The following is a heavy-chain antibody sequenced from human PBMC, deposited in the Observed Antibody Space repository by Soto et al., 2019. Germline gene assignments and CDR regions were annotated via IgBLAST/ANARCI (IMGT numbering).Heavy chain of an antibody. CDR1: GFTVSSNY. V-gene: IGHV3-53*01. J-gene: IGHJ4*02. CDR2: IYSGGST. Sequence: GGSLRLSCAASGFTVSSNYMSWVRRAPGKGLEWVSVIYSGGSTYYADSVKGRFTISRDNSKNTLYLQMNSLRAEDTAVYYCARSPSSGYSSIVSYFDYWGQGTLVTVSS. D-gene: IGHD3-22*01. CDR3: ARSPSSGYSSIVSYFDY.